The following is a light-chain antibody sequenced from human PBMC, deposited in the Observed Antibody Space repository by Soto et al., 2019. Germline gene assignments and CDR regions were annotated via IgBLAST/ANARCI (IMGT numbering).Light chain of an antibody. CDR2: DVS. Sequence: QSALTQPASVSGSPGQSITISCTGSSSDVGGYDYVSWYQQYPGKAPKLMIYDVSNRPSGVSNRFSGSKSGNTASLTIPGLQADDEADYYCSSFTSSTTRVFGTGTKVTVL. CDR3: SSFTSSTTRV. V-gene: IGLV2-14*01. J-gene: IGLJ1*01. CDR1: SSDVGGYDY.